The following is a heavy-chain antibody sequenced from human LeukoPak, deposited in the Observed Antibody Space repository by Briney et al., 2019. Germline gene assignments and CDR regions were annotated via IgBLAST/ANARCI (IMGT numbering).Heavy chain of an antibody. CDR3: ARHPFAYYYYMDV. V-gene: IGHV4-39*01. CDR2: IYYSGST. Sequence: PSETLSLTCTVSGASISSESYYWGWIRQPPGKGLEWIGSIYYSGSTHYNPPLKSRVAISIDTSRNQFSLKMSSVTAADTAVYYCARHPFAYYYYMDVWGKGTTVTISS. D-gene: IGHD3-3*01. CDR1: GASISSESYY. J-gene: IGHJ6*03.